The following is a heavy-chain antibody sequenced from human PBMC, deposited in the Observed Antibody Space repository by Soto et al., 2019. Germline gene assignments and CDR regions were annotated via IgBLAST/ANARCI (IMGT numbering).Heavy chain of an antibody. D-gene: IGHD2-15*01. CDR3: ARDSRCSGGSCYSDDAFDI. CDR2: ISSSGSTI. V-gene: IGHV3-48*03. J-gene: IGHJ3*02. CDR1: GFTFSSYE. Sequence: GGSLRLSCVASGFTFSSYEMNWVRQAPGKGLEWVSYISSSGSTIYYADSVKGRFTISRDNAKNSLYLQMNSLRAEDTAVYYCARDSRCSGGSCYSDDAFDIWGQGTMVTVSS.